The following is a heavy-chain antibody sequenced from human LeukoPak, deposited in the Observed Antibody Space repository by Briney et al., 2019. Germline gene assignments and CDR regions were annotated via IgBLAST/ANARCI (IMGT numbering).Heavy chain of an antibody. CDR3: AREVEGLRFLEWLLNDNWFDP. CDR1: GGSISSSSYY. V-gene: IGHV4-39*07. J-gene: IGHJ5*02. Sequence: SETLSLTCTVFGGSISSSSYYWGWIRQPPGKGLEWIGSIYYSGSTYYNPSLKSRVTISVDTSKNQFSLKLSSVTAADTAVYYCAREVEGLRFLEWLLNDNWFDPWGQGTLVTVSS. D-gene: IGHD3-3*01. CDR2: IYYSGST.